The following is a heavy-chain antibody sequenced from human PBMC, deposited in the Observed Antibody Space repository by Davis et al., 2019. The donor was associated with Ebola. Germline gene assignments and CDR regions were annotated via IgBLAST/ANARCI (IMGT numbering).Heavy chain of an antibody. CDR1: GYTLTNYD. CDR2: MNPNSGNT. J-gene: IGHJ4*02. V-gene: IGHV1-8*03. D-gene: IGHD1-26*01. Sequence: ASVKVSCKASGYTLTNYDINWVRQAPGQGLEWMGWMNPNSGNTGYAQKFQGRVTITRDTSASTAYMELSSLRSEDTAVYYCARTWDPLAPFDYWGQGTLVTVSS. CDR3: ARTWDPLAPFDY.